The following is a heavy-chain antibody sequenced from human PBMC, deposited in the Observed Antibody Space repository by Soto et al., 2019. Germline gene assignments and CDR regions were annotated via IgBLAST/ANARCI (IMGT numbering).Heavy chain of an antibody. CDR2: INPNSGGT. D-gene: IGHD2-2*01. V-gene: IGHV1-2*04. Sequence: GQGREWMGWINPNSGGTNYAQKFQGWVTMTRDTSISTAYMELSRLRSDDTAVYYCARDVRYCISTSCPDSYYYYGMDVWGQGTTVTVSS. CDR3: ARDVRYCISTSCPDSYYYYGMDV. J-gene: IGHJ6*02.